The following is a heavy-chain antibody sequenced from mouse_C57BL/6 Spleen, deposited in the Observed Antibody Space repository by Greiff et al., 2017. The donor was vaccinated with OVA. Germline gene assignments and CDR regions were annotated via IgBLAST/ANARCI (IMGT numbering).Heavy chain of an antibody. CDR1: GYTFTSYW. CDR2: IYPSDSET. CDR3: ASYYGYDAFAY. Sequence: QVQLQQPGAELVRPGSSVKLSCKASGYTFTSYWMDWVKQRPGQGLEWIGNIYPSDSETHYNQKFKDKATLTVDKSSSTAYMQLSSLTSEDSAVYYCASYYGYDAFAYWGQGTLVTVSA. J-gene: IGHJ3*01. V-gene: IGHV1-61*01. D-gene: IGHD2-2*01.